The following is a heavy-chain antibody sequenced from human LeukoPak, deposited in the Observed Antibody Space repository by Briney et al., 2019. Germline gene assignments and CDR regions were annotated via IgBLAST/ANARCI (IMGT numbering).Heavy chain of an antibody. CDR3: ARTEFRYCSGGSCYRDYYFDY. Sequence: ESGPALVKPTQTLTLTCTFSGFSLSTSGMCASWIRQPPGKALEWLARIDWDDDKYYSTSLKTRLTISKDTSKNQVVLTMTNMDPVDTATYYCARTEFRYCSGGSCYRDYYFDYWGQGTLVTVSS. J-gene: IGHJ4*02. CDR2: IDWDDDK. D-gene: IGHD2-15*01. CDR1: GFSLSTSGMC. V-gene: IGHV2-70*11.